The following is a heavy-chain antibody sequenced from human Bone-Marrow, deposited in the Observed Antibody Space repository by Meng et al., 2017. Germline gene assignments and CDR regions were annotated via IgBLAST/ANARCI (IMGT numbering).Heavy chain of an antibody. CDR3: ARVLYDSRDYYHYYYYYGMDV. CDR1: GFIFSSYE. Sequence: GESLMISCAPSGFIFSSYEMNWVRQAPGKGLEWVSYISSSGSTIYYADSVKGRFTITRDNAKNTLYLQTNSLRVEDTAVYYCARVLYDSRDYYHYYYYYGMDVWGQGTTVTVSS. CDR2: ISSSGSTI. V-gene: IGHV3-48*03. J-gene: IGHJ6*02. D-gene: IGHD3-22*01.